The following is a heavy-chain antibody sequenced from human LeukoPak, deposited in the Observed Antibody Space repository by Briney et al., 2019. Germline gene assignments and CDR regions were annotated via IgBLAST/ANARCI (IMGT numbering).Heavy chain of an antibody. CDR1: GYTFTTYG. V-gene: IGHV1-18*01. J-gene: IGHJ4*02. CDR2: INSNNGNT. CDR3: ARMSDIITSPYFDY. Sequence: ASVKVSCKASGYTFTTYGISWVRQAPGQGLEWMGWINSNNGNTNYAQKIQGRVTMTTDTSTSTAYMELRSLTSDDTAVYYCARMSDIITSPYFDYWGQGTPVTVSS. D-gene: IGHD5-24*01.